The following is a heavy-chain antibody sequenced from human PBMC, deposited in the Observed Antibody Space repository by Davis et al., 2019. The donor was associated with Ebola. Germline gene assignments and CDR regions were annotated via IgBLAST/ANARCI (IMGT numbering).Heavy chain of an antibody. CDR1: GGSISSYY. CDR2: IYYSGST. D-gene: IGHD3-22*01. V-gene: IGHV4-59*01. J-gene: IGHJ4*02. Sequence: MPSETLSLTCTVSGGSISSYYWSWIRQPPGKGLEWIGYIYYSGSTNYNPSLQSRVTISVDTSKNQFSLKLSSVTAADTAVYYCASSDYYDSSGYGYWGQGTLVTISS. CDR3: ASSDYYDSSGYGY.